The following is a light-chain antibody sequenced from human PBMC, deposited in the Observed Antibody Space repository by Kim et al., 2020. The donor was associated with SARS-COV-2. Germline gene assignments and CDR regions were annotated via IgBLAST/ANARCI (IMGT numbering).Light chain of an antibody. Sequence: SPGERATLSCRASHTVRNNYLSWYQQRPGQAPRLIIYAASSRATGIPDRFSGSGSGTDFTLTISRLEPEDFAVYYCQQYVDAPQTFGQGTKVDIK. CDR2: AAS. J-gene: IGKJ1*01. CDR3: QQYVDAPQT. CDR1: HTVRNNY. V-gene: IGKV3-20*01.